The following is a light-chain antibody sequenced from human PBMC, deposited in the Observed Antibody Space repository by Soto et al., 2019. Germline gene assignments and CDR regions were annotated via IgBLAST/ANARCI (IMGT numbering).Light chain of an antibody. V-gene: IGLV1-44*01. CDR3: ATWDDSLNGRV. J-gene: IGLJ3*02. Sequence: QSVLTQPPSASGTPGQRVSISCSGSDSNIGDNAVNWFQQLPGTAPKLLIYSNRQRPSGVPDRFSGSKSGTSASLAISGLQSEDEAVYFCATWDDSLNGRVFGGGTKLTV. CDR2: SNR. CDR1: DSNIGDNA.